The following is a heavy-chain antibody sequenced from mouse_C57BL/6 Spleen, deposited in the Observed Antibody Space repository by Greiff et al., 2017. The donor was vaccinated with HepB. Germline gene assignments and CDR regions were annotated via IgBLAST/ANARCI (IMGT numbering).Heavy chain of an antibody. Sequence: VQVVESGPGLVQPSQSLSITCTVSGFSLTSYGVHWVRQSPGKGLEWLGVIWRGGSTDYNAAFMSRLSITKDNSKSQVFFKMNSLQADDTAIYYCAKLNYGSSYGDDYWGQGTTLTVSS. CDR2: IWRGGST. J-gene: IGHJ2*01. CDR3: AKLNYGSSYGDDY. CDR1: GFSLTSYG. V-gene: IGHV2-5*01. D-gene: IGHD1-1*01.